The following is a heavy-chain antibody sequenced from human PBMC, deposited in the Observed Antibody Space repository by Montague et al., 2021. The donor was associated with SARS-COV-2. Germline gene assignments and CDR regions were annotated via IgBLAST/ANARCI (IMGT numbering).Heavy chain of an antibody. D-gene: IGHD3-10*01. V-gene: IGHV4-39*02. CDR3: ARLWDFYGSGSYKNSWFDP. J-gene: IGHJ5*02. CDR2: ISYSGST. Sequence: SETLSLTCTISAASISTNAYYWAWIRQPPGKGLYWIGSISYSGSTYFNPSLESRLTMSVDTSKNHFSLKLSSVTAADTAVYYCARLWDFYGSGSYKNSWFDPWGQGTRVTVSA. CDR1: AASISTNAYY.